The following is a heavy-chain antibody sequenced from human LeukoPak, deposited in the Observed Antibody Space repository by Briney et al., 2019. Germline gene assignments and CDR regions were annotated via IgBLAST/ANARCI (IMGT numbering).Heavy chain of an antibody. V-gene: IGHV3-30*18. Sequence: GTSLRLSCAASGFTFSSYGTHWVRQAPGKGLEWVAVIPYDSSNKYYTDSVKGRFTISRDNSKNTLYLQMNSLRAEDTAVYYCAKNRIPTAITPDSWGQGTLVTVSS. CDR3: AKNRIPTAITPDS. CDR1: GFTFSSYG. CDR2: IPYDSSNK. J-gene: IGHJ5*01. D-gene: IGHD2-2*02.